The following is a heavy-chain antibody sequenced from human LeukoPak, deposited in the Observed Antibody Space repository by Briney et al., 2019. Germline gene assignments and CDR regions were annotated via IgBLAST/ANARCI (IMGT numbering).Heavy chain of an antibody. Sequence: GGSLRLSCAASGFTFSDYYMSWMRQAPGKGLEWVSYISSSGSTIYYADSVKGRFTISRDNAKNSLYLQMNSLRAEDTAVYYCARDAGYCSSTSCPKYYYYYYGMDVWGQGTTVTVSS. J-gene: IGHJ6*02. CDR2: ISSSGSTI. CDR1: GFTFSDYY. V-gene: IGHV3-11*01. CDR3: ARDAGYCSSTSCPKYYYYYYGMDV. D-gene: IGHD2-2*01.